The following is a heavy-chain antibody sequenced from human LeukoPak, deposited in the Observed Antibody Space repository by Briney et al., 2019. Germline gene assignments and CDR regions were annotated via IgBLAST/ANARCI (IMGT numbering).Heavy chain of an antibody. J-gene: IGHJ4*02. CDR2: INPSGGST. Sequence: LVASVKVSCKASGYTFTSYYMHWVRQAPGQGLEWMGIINPSGGSTSYAQKFQGRVTMTRDMSTSPVYMELSSLRSEDTAVYYCARDGGGGYNFGDFDYWGQGTLVTVSS. CDR1: GYTFTSYY. V-gene: IGHV1-46*01. D-gene: IGHD5-24*01. CDR3: ARDGGGGYNFGDFDY.